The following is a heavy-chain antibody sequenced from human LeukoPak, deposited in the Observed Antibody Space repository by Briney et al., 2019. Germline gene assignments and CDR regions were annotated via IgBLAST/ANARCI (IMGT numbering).Heavy chain of an antibody. CDR1: GGSISSYY. J-gene: IGHJ6*03. CDR2: IYYSGST. V-gene: IGHV4-39*07. Sequence: SETLSLTCTVSGGSISSYYWGWIRQPPGKGLEWIGSIYYSGSTYYNPSLKSRVTISVDTSKNQFSLKLSSVTAADTAVYYCARDRITHYMDVWGKGTTVTVSS. CDR3: ARDRITHYMDV.